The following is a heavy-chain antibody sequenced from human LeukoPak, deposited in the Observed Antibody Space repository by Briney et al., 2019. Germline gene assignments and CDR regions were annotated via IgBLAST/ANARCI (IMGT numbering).Heavy chain of an antibody. D-gene: IGHD6-19*01. CDR3: ARCSSGWYSLGGTNWFDP. J-gene: IGHJ5*02. Sequence: SGPTLVNPTQTLTLTCTFSGFSLSTSGVGVGWIRQPPGKGLEWIGYIYYSGNTNYNPSLKSRVTISVDTSKNQFSLKLSSVTAADTAVYYCARCSSGWYSLGGTNWFDPWGQGTLVTVSS. V-gene: IGHV4-61*05. CDR1: GFSLSTSGVG. CDR2: IYYSGNT.